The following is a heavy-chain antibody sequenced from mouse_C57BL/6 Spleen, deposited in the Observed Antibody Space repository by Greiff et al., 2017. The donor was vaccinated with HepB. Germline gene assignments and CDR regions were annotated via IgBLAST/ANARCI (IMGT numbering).Heavy chain of an antibody. CDR2: IDPNSGGT. CDR3: ARRTNWEGRDYYDMDD. J-gene: IGHJ4*01. D-gene: IGHD4-1*02. CDR1: GYTFTSYW. V-gene: IGHV1-72*01. Sequence: QVQLQQPGAELVKPGASVKLSCKASGYTFTSYWMHWVKQRPGRGLEWIGRIDPNSGGTKYNEKFKSKATLTVDKPSSKAYMQLSSLTSEDSAVYYCARRTNWEGRDYYDMDDWGQGTSVTVSS.